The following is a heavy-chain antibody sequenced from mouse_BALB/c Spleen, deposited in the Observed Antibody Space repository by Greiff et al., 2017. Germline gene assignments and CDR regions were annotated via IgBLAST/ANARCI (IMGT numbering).Heavy chain of an antibody. CDR1: GFTFSSFG. J-gene: IGHJ2*01. CDR2: ISSGSSTI. V-gene: IGHV5-17*02. CDR3: ARDGYGY. D-gene: IGHD2-2*01. Sequence: EVQLQQSGGGLVQPGGSRKLSCAASGFTFSSFGMHWVRQAPEEGLEWVAYISSGSSTIYYADTVKGRFTISRDNPKNTLFLQMTSLRSEDTAMYYCARDGYGYWGQGTTLTVSS.